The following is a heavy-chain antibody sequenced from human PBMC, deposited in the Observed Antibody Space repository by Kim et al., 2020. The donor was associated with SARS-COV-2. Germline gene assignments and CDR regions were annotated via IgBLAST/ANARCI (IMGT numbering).Heavy chain of an antibody. Sequence: GGSLRLSCAASGFSFSDYAMHWVRQAPGKGLEWLAVLSYDANRKYFADSVKGRLTVTRDNYKNTLYLQMNSLRPEDTAIYYCARVKHPSERLGRGMDVWGQGTTVSVFS. D-gene: IGHD1-26*01. CDR1: GFSFSDYA. CDR3: ARVKHPSERLGRGMDV. CDR2: LSYDANRK. V-gene: IGHV3-30-3*01. J-gene: IGHJ6*02.